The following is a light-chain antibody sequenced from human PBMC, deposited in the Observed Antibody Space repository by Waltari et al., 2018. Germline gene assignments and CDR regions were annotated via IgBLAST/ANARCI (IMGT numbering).Light chain of an antibody. CDR3: CSYVGGSTF. V-gene: IGLV2-23*02. Sequence: QSALTQPASVSGSPGQSVTLSFPGTSSDIGTYDLVSWYQHHPGKAPKLIIYEVTKRPSDVSNRFSGSKSGNTASLTVSGLQADDEADYYCCSYVGGSTFFGGGTRLTVL. CDR2: EVT. CDR1: SSDIGTYDL. J-gene: IGLJ2*01.